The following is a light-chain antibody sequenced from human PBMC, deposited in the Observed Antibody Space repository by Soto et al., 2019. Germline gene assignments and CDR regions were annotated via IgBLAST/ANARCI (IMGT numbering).Light chain of an antibody. CDR3: SSYTSSSTPLV. J-gene: IGLJ1*01. CDR2: EVS. CDR1: SSDVGGYTY. V-gene: IGLV2-14*01. Sequence: QSVLTQPASVSVSPGQSITISCTGTSSDVGGYTYVSWYQQRPGKAPKLMIYEVSNRPSGVSNRFSGSKSGNTASLTISGLQAEDEADYYCSSYTSSSTPLVFGTGTKVTVL.